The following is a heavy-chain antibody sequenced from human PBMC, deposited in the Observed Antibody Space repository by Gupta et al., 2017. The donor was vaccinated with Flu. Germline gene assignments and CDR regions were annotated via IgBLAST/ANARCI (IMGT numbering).Heavy chain of an antibody. V-gene: IGHV3-23*01. Sequence: EVLLLESGGALVQPGGSPRLACAASGFPFTRFAMTWVRQAPGKGLEWVSTISVAGGSRYYADSVKGRFIISRDNDENTLYLQMKSLRDEDTAVYDCAKFKIRYDILTGYYDHWGQGTLVTVSS. CDR1: GFPFTRFA. D-gene: IGHD3-9*01. CDR2: ISVAGGSR. J-gene: IGHJ4*02. CDR3: AKFKIRYDILTGYYDH.